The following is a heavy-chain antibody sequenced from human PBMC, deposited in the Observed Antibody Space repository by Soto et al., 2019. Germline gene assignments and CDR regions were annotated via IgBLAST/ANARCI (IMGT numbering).Heavy chain of an antibody. CDR3: AITPVRFLGPSFDS. J-gene: IGHJ5*01. CDR1: VYRLDRQY. CDR2: INTSGGST. V-gene: IGHV1-46*02. Sequence: XAEKVSRKGCVYRLDRQYMHWVRHAPGQGLEWMGIINTSGGSTSYAQKFQGRVTMTRDTSTSTVYMELSSLRSEDTAVYYCAITPVRFLGPSFDSWGQGTLVTVSS. D-gene: IGHD3-3*01.